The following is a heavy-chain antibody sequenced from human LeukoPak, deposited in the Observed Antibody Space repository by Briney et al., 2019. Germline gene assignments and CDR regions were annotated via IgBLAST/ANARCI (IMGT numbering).Heavy chain of an antibody. D-gene: IGHD3-22*01. V-gene: IGHV1-18*01. CDR2: ISAYNGNT. CDR3: AKVRPGRIVKGYFDY. CDR1: GYTFTSYG. Sequence: GASVKVSCKASGYTFTSYGISWVRQAPGQGLEWMGWISAYNGNTNYAQKLQGRVTMTTDTFTSTAYMELRSLRSDDTAVYYCAKVRPGRIVKGYFDYWGQGTLVTVSS. J-gene: IGHJ4*02.